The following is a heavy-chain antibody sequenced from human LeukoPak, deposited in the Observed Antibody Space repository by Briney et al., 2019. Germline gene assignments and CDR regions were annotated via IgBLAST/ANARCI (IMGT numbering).Heavy chain of an antibody. CDR2: IDHSGST. Sequence: SETLSLTCAVYGGSFSGYYWSWIRQPPGKGLEWIGEIDHSGSTNYNTSLKSRVIISVDTSKKQFSLKLSSVTAADTAVYYCAREFGIVGATWAFDYWGQGTLVTVSS. CDR3: AREFGIVGATWAFDY. D-gene: IGHD1-26*01. CDR1: GGSFSGYY. J-gene: IGHJ4*02. V-gene: IGHV4-34*01.